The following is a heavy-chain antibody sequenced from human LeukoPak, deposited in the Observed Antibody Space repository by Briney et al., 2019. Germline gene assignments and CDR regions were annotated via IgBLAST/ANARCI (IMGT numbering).Heavy chain of an antibody. CDR3: ARLCKVTTGAKFET. CDR1: GDSLSSGRYY. D-gene: IGHD2-21*02. J-gene: IGHJ1*01. Sequence: SETLSLTCTVSGDSLSSGRYYWGWIRQPPGKGLTWIGSVYYSGSTFFSASLENRVAIPVDRSKNQFSLKLSSVTAADTATYYCARLCKVTTGAKFETWGQGILV. CDR2: VYYSGST. V-gene: IGHV4-39*01.